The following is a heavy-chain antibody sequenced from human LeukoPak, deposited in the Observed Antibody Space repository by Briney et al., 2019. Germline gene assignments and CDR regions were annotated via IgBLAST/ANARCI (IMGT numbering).Heavy chain of an antibody. D-gene: IGHD6-6*01. V-gene: IGHV4-4*09. Sequence: SETLSLTCTVAGGSISTYYWSWIRRPPGKGLEWIAYIHASGPTNYNPSLKGGITISVAASKNQFSLKLSSVTAADTAVYYCARHDAGIAARPFDNWGQGTLVTVSS. CDR2: IHASGPT. CDR1: GGSISTYY. J-gene: IGHJ4*02. CDR3: ARHDAGIAARPFDN.